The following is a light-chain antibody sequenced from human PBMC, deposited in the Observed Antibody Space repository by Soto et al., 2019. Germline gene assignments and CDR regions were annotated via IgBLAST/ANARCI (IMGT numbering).Light chain of an antibody. V-gene: IGKV3-20*01. J-gene: IGKJ5*01. CDR1: QSIRHSS. CDR3: QQYGSSPIT. Sequence: EIVLTQSPGTLSLSPGERATLSCRASQSIRHSSLAWYQRKPGQAPRLLIYGASSRATGIPDRFSGSRTGRYCAVTMSILESEDYAVYYSQQYGSSPITFGEALRLEIK. CDR2: GAS.